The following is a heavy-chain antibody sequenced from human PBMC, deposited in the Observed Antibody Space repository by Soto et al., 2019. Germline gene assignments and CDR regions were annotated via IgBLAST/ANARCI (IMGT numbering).Heavy chain of an antibody. CDR2: INHSGST. Sequence: QVQLQQWGAGLLKPSETLSLTCAVYGGSFSGYYWSWIRQPPGKGLEWVGEINHSGSTNYNPSLKSPVTISVDTYKNQFSLKLSSVTAADTAVYYCARRVPGYSSAKRTFDIWGQGTMVTVSS. V-gene: IGHV4-34*01. CDR1: GGSFSGYY. D-gene: IGHD6-19*01. J-gene: IGHJ3*02. CDR3: ARRVPGYSSAKRTFDI.